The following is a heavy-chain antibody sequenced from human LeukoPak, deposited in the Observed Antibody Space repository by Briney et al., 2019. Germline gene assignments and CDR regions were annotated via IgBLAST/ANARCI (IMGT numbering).Heavy chain of an antibody. D-gene: IGHD5-24*01. Sequence: GGSLRLACAASGFTLSGHWMHWVRQAPGKGLVWVSRINSDGSSTSYADSVKGRFTISRDNAKNTLYLQMNSLRAEDTAVYYCARKETNFDYWGQGTLVTVSS. J-gene: IGHJ4*02. CDR2: INSDGSST. V-gene: IGHV3-74*01. CDR3: ARKETNFDY. CDR1: GFTLSGHW.